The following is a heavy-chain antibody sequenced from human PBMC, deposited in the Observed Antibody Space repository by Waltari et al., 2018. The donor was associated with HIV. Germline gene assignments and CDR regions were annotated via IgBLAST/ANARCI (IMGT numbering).Heavy chain of an antibody. CDR3: TTGGYPTEAFDV. D-gene: IGHD5-12*01. J-gene: IGHJ3*01. Sequence: EVQVVESGGGLVEPGGSLRVSCASFQPTFEHVWLTWARQAPGKGLEWVGRIKSKRDGGATDYAASVKGRFVISRDDSQNTLYLQMSGLRTEDTAIYYCTTGGYPTEAFDVWGQGTMVTVSP. CDR2: IKSKRDGGAT. CDR1: QPTFEHVW. V-gene: IGHV3-15*01.